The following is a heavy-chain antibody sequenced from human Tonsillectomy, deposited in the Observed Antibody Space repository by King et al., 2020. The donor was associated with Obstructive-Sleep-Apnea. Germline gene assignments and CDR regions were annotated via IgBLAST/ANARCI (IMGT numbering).Heavy chain of an antibody. V-gene: IGHV3-30*02. Sequence: VQLVESGGGVVQPGRSLRLSCAASGFTFSNYGIHWVRQAPGKGLEWVALIRYDGSNKDYADSVKGRFTISRDNSKNTLYLQMNSLRAEDTAVYYCAKDHDGSSYLFDYWGQGTLVTVSS. CDR2: IRYDGSNK. CDR3: AKDHDGSSYLFDY. CDR1: GFTFSNYG. D-gene: IGHD6-6*01. J-gene: IGHJ4*02.